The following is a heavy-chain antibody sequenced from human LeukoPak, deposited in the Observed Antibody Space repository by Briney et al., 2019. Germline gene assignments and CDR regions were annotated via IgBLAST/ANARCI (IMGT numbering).Heavy chain of an antibody. D-gene: IGHD2-2*01. CDR2: ISSSSSYI. J-gene: IGHJ4*02. Sequence: GGSLTLSCAASGFTFSNYAMIWVRQAPGKGRDWVASISSSSSYIYYADAVKGRFTISRDNAKNSLYLQMNSLRAEDTAVYYCAALGYCSSTSCPEFDDWGQGTLVTVSS. V-gene: IGHV3-21*01. CDR1: GFTFSNYA. CDR3: AALGYCSSTSCPEFDD.